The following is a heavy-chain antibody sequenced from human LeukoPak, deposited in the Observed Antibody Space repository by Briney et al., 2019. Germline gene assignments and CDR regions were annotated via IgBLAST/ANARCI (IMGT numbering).Heavy chain of an antibody. CDR3: ARGITVIGYYFDY. Sequence: SQTLSLTCAISGDSVFSNTAAWNWIRLSPSRGLEWLGRTYYRSEWYNDYPVSVKGRITINPDTSKNQFSLQLNSVTPEDTAVYYCARGITVIGYYFDYWGQGTLVTVSS. J-gene: IGHJ4*02. D-gene: IGHD6-19*01. CDR1: GDSVFSNTAA. V-gene: IGHV6-1*01. CDR2: TYYRSEWYN.